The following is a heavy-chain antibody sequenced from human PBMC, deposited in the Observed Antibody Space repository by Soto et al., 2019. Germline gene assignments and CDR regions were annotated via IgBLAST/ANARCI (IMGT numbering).Heavy chain of an antibody. J-gene: IGHJ4*02. Sequence: EVQLVESGGGLIQPGGSLRLSCAASGLTVSNNYMSWVRQAPGKGLEWASIIYSGGSTYYADSVTGRFTISRDNSKNTLYLQMDSLRAEDTAVYYCARAFNWNDAYFDYWGQGTLVTVSS. CDR3: ARAFNWNDAYFDY. V-gene: IGHV3-53*01. CDR1: GLTVSNNY. D-gene: IGHD1-1*01. CDR2: IYSGGST.